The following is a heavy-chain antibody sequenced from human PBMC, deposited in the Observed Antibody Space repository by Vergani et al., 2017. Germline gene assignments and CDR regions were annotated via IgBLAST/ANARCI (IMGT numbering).Heavy chain of an antibody. Sequence: EVQLLESGGGLVQPGGSLRLSCAASGFTFSSYAMSWVRQAPGKGLEWVSAISGSGGSTYYADSVKGRFTISRDNSKNTLYLQMNSLRAEDTAVYYCARVGSSSGYYYYMDVWGKGTTVTVSS. V-gene: IGHV3-23*01. CDR3: ARVGSSSGYYYYMDV. J-gene: IGHJ6*03. CDR2: ISGSGGST. CDR1: GFTFSSYA. D-gene: IGHD6-6*01.